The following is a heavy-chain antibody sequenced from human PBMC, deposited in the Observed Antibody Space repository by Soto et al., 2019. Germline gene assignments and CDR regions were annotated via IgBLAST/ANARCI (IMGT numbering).Heavy chain of an antibody. CDR1: GFTVSSNY. V-gene: IGHV3-66*01. CDR3: AREITYYGSGSYYYYYYYMDV. CDR2: IYSGGST. Sequence: EVQLVESGGGLVQPGGSLRLSCAASGFTVSSNYMSWVRQAPGKGLEWVSVIYSGGSTYYADSVKGRFTISRDNSKNTLYLLMNSLRAEDTAVYYCAREITYYGSGSYYYYYYYMDVWGKGTTVTVSS. J-gene: IGHJ6*03. D-gene: IGHD3-10*01.